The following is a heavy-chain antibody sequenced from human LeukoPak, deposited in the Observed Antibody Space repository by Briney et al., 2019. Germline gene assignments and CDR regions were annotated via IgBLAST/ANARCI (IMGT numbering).Heavy chain of an antibody. J-gene: IGHJ5*02. D-gene: IGHD3-3*01. V-gene: IGHV4-34*01. CDR2: INHSGST. Sequence: PSETLSLTCAVYGGSFSGYYWSRIRQPPGKGLEWIGEINHSGSTNYNPSLKSRVTISVDTSKNQFSLKLSSVTAADTAVYYCARGLSSYYDFWSGHNWFDPWGQGTLVTVSS. CDR3: ARGLSSYYDFWSGHNWFDP. CDR1: GGSFSGYY.